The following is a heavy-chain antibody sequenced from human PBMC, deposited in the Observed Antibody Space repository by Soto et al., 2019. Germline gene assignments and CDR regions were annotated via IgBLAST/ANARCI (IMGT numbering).Heavy chain of an antibody. CDR3: ASTPGYTMTKVEHYYYYGMDV. CDR2: IIPIFGTA. D-gene: IGHD3-22*01. V-gene: IGHV1-69*01. CDR1: GGTFSSYA. Sequence: QVQLVQSGAEVKKPGSSVKVSCKASGGTFSSYAISWVRQAPGQGLEWMGGIIPIFGTANYAQKFQGRVTITADESTSTAYMELSSLRSEDTAVYYCASTPGYTMTKVEHYYYYGMDVWGQGTTVTVSS. J-gene: IGHJ6*02.